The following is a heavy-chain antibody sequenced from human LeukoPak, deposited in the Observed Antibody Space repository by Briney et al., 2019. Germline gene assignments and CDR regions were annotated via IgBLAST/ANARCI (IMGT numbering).Heavy chain of an antibody. D-gene: IGHD3-22*01. V-gene: IGHV1-69*13. CDR2: IIPIFGTA. CDR3: ARTAGEYDSSGYYYETHKTRGAFDI. CDR1: GGTFSSYA. J-gene: IGHJ3*02. Sequence: SVKVSCKASGGTFSSYAISWVRQAPGQGLEWMGGIIPIFGTANYAQKFQGRVTITADESTSTAYMELSSLRSEDTGVYYCARTAGEYDSSGYYYETHKTRGAFDIWGQGTMVTVSS.